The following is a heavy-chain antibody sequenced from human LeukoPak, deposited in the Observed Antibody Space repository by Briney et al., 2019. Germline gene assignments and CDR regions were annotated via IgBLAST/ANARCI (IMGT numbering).Heavy chain of an antibody. D-gene: IGHD5-18*01. CDR2: IKPDGGEK. CDR3: ARTYSPFDY. CDR1: GFTFSSYW. J-gene: IGHJ4*02. V-gene: IGHV3-7*01. Sequence: GGSLRLSCAASGFTFSSYWMSWVRQAPGKGLEWVANIKPDGGEKNYVDSVKGRFTISRDNTKNSLYLQMDSLRAEDTAVYYCARTYSPFDYWGQGTLVTVSS.